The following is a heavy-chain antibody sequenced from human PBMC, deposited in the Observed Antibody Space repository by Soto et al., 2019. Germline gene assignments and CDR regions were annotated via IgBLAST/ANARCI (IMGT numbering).Heavy chain of an antibody. J-gene: IGHJ3*02. CDR1: GFTFSSYS. CDR2: ISSSSSTI. Sequence: GGSLRLSCAASGFTFSSYSMNWVRQAPGKGLEWVSYISSSSSTIYYADSVKGRFTISRDKAKNSLYLQMNSLRAEDTAVYYCARVYGDYYDAFDIWGQGTMVTVSS. CDR3: ARVYGDYYDAFDI. V-gene: IGHV3-48*01. D-gene: IGHD4-17*01.